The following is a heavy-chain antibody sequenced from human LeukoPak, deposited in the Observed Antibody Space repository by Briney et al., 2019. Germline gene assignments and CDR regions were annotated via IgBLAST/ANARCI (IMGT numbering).Heavy chain of an antibody. Sequence: GASVKVSCKASGYTFTGYYMHWVRQAPGQGLEWMGWINPNSGGTNYAQKFQGRVTMTRDTSISTAYMELSRLRSDDTAVYYCARDQEANYYYDSSGSGYWGQGTLVTVSS. J-gene: IGHJ4*02. CDR3: ARDQEANYYYDSSGSGY. D-gene: IGHD3-22*01. CDR2: INPNSGGT. CDR1: GYTFTGYY. V-gene: IGHV1-2*02.